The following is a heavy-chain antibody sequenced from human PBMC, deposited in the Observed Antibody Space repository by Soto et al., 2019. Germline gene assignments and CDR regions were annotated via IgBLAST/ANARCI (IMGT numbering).Heavy chain of an antibody. CDR2: IYYSGST. CDR3: AKDTYYHDSSGYYTFDN. CDR1: GGSISSYY. D-gene: IGHD3-22*01. V-gene: IGHV4-59*12. J-gene: IGHJ4*02. Sequence: SETLSLTCTVSGGSISSYYWSWIRQPPGKGLEWIGYIYYSGSTNYNPSLKSRVTISVDTSKNQFSLKLTSVTAADTAMYYCAKDTYYHDSSGYYTFDNWGQGTLVTVSS.